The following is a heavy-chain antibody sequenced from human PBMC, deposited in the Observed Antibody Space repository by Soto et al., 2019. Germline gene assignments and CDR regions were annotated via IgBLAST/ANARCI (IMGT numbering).Heavy chain of an antibody. CDR2: IYYSGST. CDR1: GGSISSYY. Sequence: SETLSLTCTVSGGSISSYYWSWIRQPPGKGLEWIGYIYYSGSTNYNPSLKSRVTISVDTSKNQFSLKLSSVTAADTAVYYCAILRGYSGYDSENYFDYWGQGTLVTVSS. J-gene: IGHJ4*02. V-gene: IGHV4-59*01. D-gene: IGHD5-12*01. CDR3: AILRGYSGYDSENYFDY.